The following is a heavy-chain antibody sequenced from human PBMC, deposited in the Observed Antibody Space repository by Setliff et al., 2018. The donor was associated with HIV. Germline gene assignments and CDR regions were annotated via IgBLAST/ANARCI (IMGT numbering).Heavy chain of an antibody. J-gene: IGHJ5*02. V-gene: IGHV1-18*01. CDR1: GYIFSHYG. CDR2: ISGYTGIT. Sequence: ASVKVSCKISGYIFSHYGVTWVRQAPGQGLEYMGYISGYTGITHYAQSFQGRVTMTTDPSKYTAYMELRSLKYDDTAAYYCARDAGTGGPGRWVDPWGQGTMVTVSS. D-gene: IGHD1-1*01. CDR3: ARDAGTGGPGRWVDP.